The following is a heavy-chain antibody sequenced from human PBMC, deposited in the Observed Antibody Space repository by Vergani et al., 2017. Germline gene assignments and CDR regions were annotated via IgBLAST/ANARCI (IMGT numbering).Heavy chain of an antibody. J-gene: IGHJ4*02. V-gene: IGHV3-23*01. CDR2: ISGSGGST. CDR3: AKESPAAYSSSYFFDY. CDR1: GFPFSSYA. Sequence: EVQLLESGGGLVQPGGSLRLSCAASGFPFSSYAMSWVRQAPGKGLEWVSAISGSGGSTYYADSVKGRFTISRDNAKNTLYLQMNSLRAEDTAVYYCAKESPAAYSSSYFFDYWGQGTLVTVSS. D-gene: IGHD6-6*01.